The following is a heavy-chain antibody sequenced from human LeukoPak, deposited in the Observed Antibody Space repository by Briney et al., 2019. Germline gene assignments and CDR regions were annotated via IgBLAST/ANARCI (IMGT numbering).Heavy chain of an antibody. CDR3: ARDQGYSGFYYYYGMDV. D-gene: IGHD5-12*01. Sequence: SVKVSCKASGYTFTSYAISWVRQAPGQGLEWMGRIIPILGIANYAQKFQGRVTITADKSTSTAYMELSSLRSEDTAVYYCARDQGYSGFYYYYGMDVWGQGTTVTVSS. CDR1: GYTFTSYA. CDR2: IIPILGIA. V-gene: IGHV1-69*04. J-gene: IGHJ6*02.